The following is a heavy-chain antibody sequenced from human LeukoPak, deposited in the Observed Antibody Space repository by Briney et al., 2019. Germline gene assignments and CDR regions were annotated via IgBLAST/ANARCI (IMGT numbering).Heavy chain of an antibody. D-gene: IGHD3-16*01. J-gene: IGHJ3*01. CDR1: GGSISSSSYY. V-gene: IGHV4-39*01. CDR3: AHFRGGAFDF. Sequence: SETLSLTCTVSGGSISSSSYYWGWIRQPPGKGLEWIGSIYYSGSTYYNPSLKSRATISVDTSKNQFALKLSSVTAADTAVYYCAHFRGGAFDFWGQGTMVTVSA. CDR2: IYYSGST.